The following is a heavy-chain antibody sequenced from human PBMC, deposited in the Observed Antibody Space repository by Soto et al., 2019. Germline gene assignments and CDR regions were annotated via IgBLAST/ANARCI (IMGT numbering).Heavy chain of an antibody. V-gene: IGHV1-18*04. CDR2: ISAYNGNT. CDR1: GYTFTSYG. Sequence: ASVKVSCKASGYTFTSYGISWVRQAPGQGLEWMGWISAYNGNTNYAQKLQGRVTMTTDTSTSTAYMELRSLRSGDTAVYYCARGFWSGYSRHDAFDILGQGTMVTVSS. J-gene: IGHJ3*02. D-gene: IGHD3-3*01. CDR3: ARGFWSGYSRHDAFDI.